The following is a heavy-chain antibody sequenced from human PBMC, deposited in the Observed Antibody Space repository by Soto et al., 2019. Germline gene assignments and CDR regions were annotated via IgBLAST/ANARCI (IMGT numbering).Heavy chain of an antibody. J-gene: IGHJ3*01. CDR2: INPNGVST. CDR3: ARRVGVAPVYDAYDF. V-gene: IGHV1-46*01. Sequence: GASVKVSCKASGYTFTSYYMHWVRQAPGQGLEWMGKINPNGVSTIYAQKFQDRVTMTTDTSTNTAYMELSSLRPEDTAVYFCARRVGVAPVYDAYDFWGQGTMVTLSS. D-gene: IGHD2-15*01. CDR1: GYTFTSYY.